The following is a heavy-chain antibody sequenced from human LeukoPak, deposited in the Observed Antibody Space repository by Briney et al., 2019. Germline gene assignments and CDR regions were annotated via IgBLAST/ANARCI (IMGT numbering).Heavy chain of an antibody. CDR2: FYHGGST. D-gene: IGHD1-26*01. Sequence: SETLSLTCTVSGYSISTGYYWDWIRQPPGKGLEWIGTFYHGGSTYYNPSLKSRVTISVDTSKNQFSLKLSSVTAADTAVYYCARWMVGDTFDYWGQGTLVTVSS. CDR1: GYSISTGYY. V-gene: IGHV4-38-2*02. J-gene: IGHJ4*02. CDR3: ARWMVGDTFDY.